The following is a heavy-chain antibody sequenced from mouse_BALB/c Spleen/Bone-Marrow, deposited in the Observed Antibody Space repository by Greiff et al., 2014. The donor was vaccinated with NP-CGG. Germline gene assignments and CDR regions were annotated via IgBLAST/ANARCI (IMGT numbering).Heavy chain of an antibody. CDR1: GYAFSSSW. Sequence: QVQLQQSGPELVKPGASVKFSCKASGYAFSSSWMNWVKQRPGQGLEWIGRIYPGDGDTNYNGKFKGKATLTADKSSSTAYMQLSSLTSVDSAVYFCARDYYGSSYDYWGQGTTLTVSS. V-gene: IGHV1-82*01. J-gene: IGHJ2*01. CDR3: ARDYYGSSYDY. D-gene: IGHD1-1*01. CDR2: IYPGDGDT.